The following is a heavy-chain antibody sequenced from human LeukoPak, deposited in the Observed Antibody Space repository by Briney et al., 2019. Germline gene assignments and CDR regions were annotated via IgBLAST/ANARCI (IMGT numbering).Heavy chain of an antibody. CDR3: ARDEYSSSWPYYFDY. CDR1: GGSFSGYY. CDR2: INHSGST. J-gene: IGHJ4*02. V-gene: IGHV4-34*01. D-gene: IGHD6-13*01. Sequence: SETLSLTCAVYGGSFSGYYWSWIRQPPGKGLEWIGGINHSGSTNYNPSLKSRVTISVDTSKNQFSLKLSSVTAADTAVYYCARDEYSSSWPYYFDYWGQGTLVTVSS.